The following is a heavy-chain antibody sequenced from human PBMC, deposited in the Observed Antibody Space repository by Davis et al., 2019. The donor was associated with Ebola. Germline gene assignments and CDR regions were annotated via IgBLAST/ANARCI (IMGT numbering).Heavy chain of an antibody. CDR1: GFVFRNYV. CDR2: LGTSADT. J-gene: IGHJ3*02. D-gene: IGHD1-26*01. CDR3: AKDTSNIWFDI. V-gene: IGHV3-23*01. Sequence: GESLMISCAASGFVFRNYVMSWVRQAPGKGLEWVSTLGTSADTYYADSVKGRFTISRDNSKNTLYLQMNGLRVEDTAIYYCAKDTSNIWFDIWGQGTNVTVSS.